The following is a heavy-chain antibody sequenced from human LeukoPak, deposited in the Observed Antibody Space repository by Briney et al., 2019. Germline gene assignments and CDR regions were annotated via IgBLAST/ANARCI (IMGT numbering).Heavy chain of an antibody. Sequence: ASVRVSCKASGYTFTSYYMHWVRQAPGQGLEWMGIINPSGGSTSYAQKFQGRVTMTRDTSTSTVYMELSSLRSEDTAVYYCARDGRNIAATLILDYWGQGTLVTVSS. CDR3: ARDGRNIAATLILDY. CDR2: INPSGGST. V-gene: IGHV1-46*01. D-gene: IGHD5-12*01. CDR1: GYTFTSYY. J-gene: IGHJ4*02.